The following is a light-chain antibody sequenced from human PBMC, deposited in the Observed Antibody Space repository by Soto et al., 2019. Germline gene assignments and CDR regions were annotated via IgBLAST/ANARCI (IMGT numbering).Light chain of an antibody. CDR1: SSDVGGYNY. CDR3: TSYTSSNTHV. V-gene: IGLV2-14*01. Sequence: QSVLTQPASVSGSPGQSITISCTGTSSDVGGYNYVSWYQQHPGKAPKLMIYDVSNRPSGVSNRFSGSKSGNTASLTISGLQAEDEADYYCTSYTSSNTHVFGGGTKVTVL. CDR2: DVS. J-gene: IGLJ1*01.